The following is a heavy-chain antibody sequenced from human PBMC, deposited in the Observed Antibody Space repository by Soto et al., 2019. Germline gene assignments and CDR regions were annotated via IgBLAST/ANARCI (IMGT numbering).Heavy chain of an antibody. Sequence: QVQLVQSGAEVKKPGASVKVSCKASGYNFMRYGFTWVRQAPGQGLEWMGWINVDNGETKYPQKIQGRVTMTTDTSTSTVYMELRSQTSDDTAVYYCARWISGGYSDWFDPWGHGTLVTVSS. CDR2: INVDNGET. D-gene: IGHD1-26*01. V-gene: IGHV1-18*04. J-gene: IGHJ5*02. CDR3: ARWISGGYSDWFDP. CDR1: GYNFMRYG.